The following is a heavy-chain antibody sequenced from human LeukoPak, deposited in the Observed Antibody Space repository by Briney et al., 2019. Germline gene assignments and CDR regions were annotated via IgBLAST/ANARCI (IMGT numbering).Heavy chain of an antibody. CDR1: GGSFSDYF. J-gene: IGHJ1*01. Sequence: PSETLSLTCAVYGGSFSDYFWTWVRQSPGKGLEWIAEIYRGNTNCNPSLKSRATTSVDTSKNQFSLRLSSVTAADMAVYYCARGDADCWECFHHWGQGTLVTVSS. CDR3: ARGDADCWECFHH. V-gene: IGHV4-34*01. CDR2: IYRGNT. D-gene: IGHD2-21*02.